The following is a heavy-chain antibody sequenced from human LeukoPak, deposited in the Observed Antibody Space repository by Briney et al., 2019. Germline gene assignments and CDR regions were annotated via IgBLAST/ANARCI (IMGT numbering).Heavy chain of an antibody. V-gene: IGHV3-30*02. CDR3: AKTMAGSFYFDY. J-gene: IGHJ4*02. D-gene: IGHD6-19*01. CDR1: GFTFSNYG. Sequence: GGSLRLSCAASGFTFSNYGIHWVRQAPGKGLQWVTFIRYDGSNKYYADSVKGRFTISRDNSKNTLYLQMNSLRAEDTAVYYCAKTMAGSFYFDYWGQGTLVTVSS. CDR2: IRYDGSNK.